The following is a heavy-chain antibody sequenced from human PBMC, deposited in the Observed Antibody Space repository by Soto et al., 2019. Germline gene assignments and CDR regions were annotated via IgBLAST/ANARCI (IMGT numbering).Heavy chain of an antibody. CDR1: GYSFTSYW. V-gene: IGHV5-51*01. CDR2: IYPGDSDT. J-gene: IGHJ4*02. CDR3: VVSGYDWGATRY. Sequence: GESLNISCKGSGYSFTSYWIGWVRQMPGKGLEWMGIIYPGDSDTRYNPSFQGRVTISAAKSISSAYLQWSSLKASDTAMYYCVVSGYDWGATRYCGQGNLVTVSS. D-gene: IGHD5-12*01.